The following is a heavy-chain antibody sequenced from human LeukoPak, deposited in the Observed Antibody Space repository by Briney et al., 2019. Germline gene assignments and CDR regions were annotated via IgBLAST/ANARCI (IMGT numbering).Heavy chain of an antibody. CDR1: GFTFTTYG. CDR3: ARDIVGIAAAGTCFDL. Sequence: ASVKVSCKASGFTFTTYGISWVRQAPGQGLEWMGWISTYNGNTNTDYAQKLQGRVTMTRDTSISTAYMELSRLRSDDTAVYYCARDIVGIAAAGTCFDLWGRGTLVTVSS. V-gene: IGHV1-18*01. CDR2: ISTYNGNT. J-gene: IGHJ2*01. D-gene: IGHD6-13*01.